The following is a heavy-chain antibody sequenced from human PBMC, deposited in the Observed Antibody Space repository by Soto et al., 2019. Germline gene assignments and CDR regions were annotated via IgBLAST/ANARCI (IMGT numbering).Heavy chain of an antibody. CDR2: IHSNGIET. CDR1: GFTFSGFW. D-gene: IGHD6-13*01. J-gene: IGHJ5*02. V-gene: IGHV3-74*01. CDR3: ARVTIATPGRGIDH. Sequence: EVQLVESGGGLVQPGGSLRLSCAASGFTFSGFWMHWVRQAPGKGLVWVSRIHSNGIETTYADSVQGRFTISRDNAKDPMHLQMRSLRAEDTAVYYCARVTIATPGRGIDHWGQGTLVSVSS.